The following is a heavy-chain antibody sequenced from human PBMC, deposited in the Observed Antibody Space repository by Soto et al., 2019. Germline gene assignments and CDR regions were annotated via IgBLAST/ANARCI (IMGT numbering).Heavy chain of an antibody. CDR3: ARGRLSRALYYYYMDV. CDR1: GYTFTSYD. V-gene: IGHV1-8*01. Sequence: QVQLVQSGAEVKKPGASVKVSCKASGYTFTSYDINWVRQATGQGLEWMGWMNPNSGNTGYAQKLQGRVTMTRNTSLSTAYMELSSLRSEDTAVYYCARGRLSRALYYYYMDVWGKGTTVTVSS. D-gene: IGHD3-22*01. J-gene: IGHJ6*03. CDR2: MNPNSGNT.